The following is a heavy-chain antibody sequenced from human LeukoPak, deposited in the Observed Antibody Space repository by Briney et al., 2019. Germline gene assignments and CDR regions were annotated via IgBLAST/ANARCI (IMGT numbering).Heavy chain of an antibody. D-gene: IGHD2-15*01. J-gene: IGHJ4*02. Sequence: GGSLRLSCAASGFTFSSYAMSWVRQAPGKGLEWVSAISDSGGRTYYAGSVKGRFTISRDNSKNTLYLQMESLSAEDTAVYYCAKHSTYCSGGSCQEDFDYWGQGTLVTVSS. V-gene: IGHV3-23*01. CDR1: GFTFSSYA. CDR3: AKHSTYCSGGSCQEDFDY. CDR2: ISDSGGRT.